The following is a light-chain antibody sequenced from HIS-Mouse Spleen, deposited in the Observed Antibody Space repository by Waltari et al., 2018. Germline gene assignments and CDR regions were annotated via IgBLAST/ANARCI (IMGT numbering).Light chain of an antibody. J-gene: IGLJ2*01. CDR3: YSTDSSGNHRV. CDR2: EDS. V-gene: IGLV3-10*01. Sequence: SYELTQPPSVSVSPGQTARITSAGDALPKKYAYWYQQKSGQAPVQVIYEDSKRPSGIPERFSGSSSGTMATLTISGAQVADEADYYCYSTDSSGNHRVFGGGTKLTVL. CDR1: ALPKKY.